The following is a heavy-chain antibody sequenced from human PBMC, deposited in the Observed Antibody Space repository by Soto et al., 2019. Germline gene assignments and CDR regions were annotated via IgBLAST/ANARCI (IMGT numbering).Heavy chain of an antibody. CDR3: SKRQSGSFYAAFDL. Sequence: PGGSLRLSCAASGFDFSSDVMNWVRQAPGKGLEWVATIFGSGRTTYYADSVKGRFNISRDNSKNTLYLQLNSLRVEGTALYYCSKRQSGSFYAAFDLWGQGTMVTVSS. D-gene: IGHD2-2*01. J-gene: IGHJ3*01. V-gene: IGHV3-23*01. CDR1: GFDFSSDV. CDR2: IFGSGRTT.